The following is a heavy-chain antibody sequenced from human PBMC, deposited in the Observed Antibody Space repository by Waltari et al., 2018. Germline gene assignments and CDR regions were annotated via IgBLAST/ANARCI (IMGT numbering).Heavy chain of an antibody. CDR2: ISSDGSTI. J-gene: IGHJ6*02. CDR3: ARVATKTYSSPVPGRPYYYGMDV. CDR1: GFTFSRYW. D-gene: IGHD3-22*01. Sequence: EEQLVESGGGLAQPGESLRLSCAASGFTFSRYWMDWVRQAPGKGLVWVSCISSDGSTITYADAVKGRFTISRDNAKNTLYVQMNRLRAEDTAVYYCARVATKTYSSPVPGRPYYYGMDVWGQGTTVTISS. V-gene: IGHV3-74*01.